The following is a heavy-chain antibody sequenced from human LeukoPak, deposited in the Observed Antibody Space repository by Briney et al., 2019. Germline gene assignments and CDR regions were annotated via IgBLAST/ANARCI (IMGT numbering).Heavy chain of an antibody. J-gene: IGHJ5*02. Sequence: ASVKVSCKASGYTFTSYYMHWVRQAPGQGLEWMGVINPSGGSTSYAQKFQGRVTMTRDMSTSTVYMELSSLRSEDTAVYYCAREGRTTVTTSWFDPWGQGTLVTVSS. CDR2: INPSGGST. CDR3: AREGRTTVTTSWFDP. V-gene: IGHV1-46*01. D-gene: IGHD4-17*01. CDR1: GYTFTSYY.